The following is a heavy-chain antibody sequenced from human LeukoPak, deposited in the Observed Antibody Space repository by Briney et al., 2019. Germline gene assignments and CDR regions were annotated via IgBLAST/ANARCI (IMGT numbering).Heavy chain of an antibody. V-gene: IGHV3-11*04. CDR1: GFTFSGFY. J-gene: IGHJ4*02. D-gene: IGHD6-13*01. Sequence: PGGSLRLSCAASGFTFSGFYMTWIRQAPGKGLEWVSYISSSGSIIYYTDSVKGRFTISRDNAKNSLYLQMNSLRAEDTAVYYCAAGSSWYLGSDYWGQGTLVTVSS. CDR3: AAGSSWYLGSDY. CDR2: ISSSGSII.